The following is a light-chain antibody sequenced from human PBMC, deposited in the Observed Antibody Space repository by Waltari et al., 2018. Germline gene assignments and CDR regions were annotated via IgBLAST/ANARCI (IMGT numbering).Light chain of an antibody. V-gene: IGKV4-1*01. CDR1: QSVFSRPNSKNY. CDR2: WAS. J-gene: IGKJ1*01. Sequence: DIVMTQSPDSLAVSLGERATINCKSSQSVFSRPNSKNYLAWFQQKPGQLPKLLISWASTRESGVPDRFSGSGSRTDFTLTISSLQAEDVAVYYCQQSYSSPRTFGQGTRVQIK. CDR3: QQSYSSPRT.